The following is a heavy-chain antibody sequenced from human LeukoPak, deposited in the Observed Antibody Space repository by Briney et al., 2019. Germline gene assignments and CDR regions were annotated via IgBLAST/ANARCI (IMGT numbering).Heavy chain of an antibody. CDR2: INHSGST. D-gene: IGHD6-13*01. V-gene: IGHV4-34*01. CDR3: ARDHSSSSEDY. CDR1: GGSFSGYY. Sequence: SETLSLTCAVHGGSFSGYYWSWIRQPPGKGLEWIGEINHSGSTNYNPSLKSRVTISVDTSKNQFSLKLNSVTAADTAVYYCARDHSSSSEDYWGQGTLVTVSS. J-gene: IGHJ4*02.